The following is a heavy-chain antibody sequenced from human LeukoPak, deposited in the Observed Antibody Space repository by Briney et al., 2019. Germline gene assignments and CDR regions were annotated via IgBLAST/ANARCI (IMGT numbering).Heavy chain of an antibody. Sequence: GGSLRLSCAASGFTFSGYWMSWVRQAPGKGLEWVSIIYSDDTTYYTDSVKGRFTISRDSSKNTLYLQMNNLRAEDTAVYYCARRFPPDYWGQGTLVTVSS. D-gene: IGHD3-3*01. J-gene: IGHJ4*02. CDR2: IYSDDTT. V-gene: IGHV3-53*01. CDR1: GFTFSGYW. CDR3: ARRFPPDY.